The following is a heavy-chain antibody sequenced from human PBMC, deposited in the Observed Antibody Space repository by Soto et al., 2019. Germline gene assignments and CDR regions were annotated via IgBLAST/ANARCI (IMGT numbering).Heavy chain of an antibody. CDR2: IYYSGST. D-gene: IGHD4-17*01. Sequence: SETLSLTCTVSGGSISSGGYYWSWIRQHPGKGLEWIGYIYYSGSTYYNPSLKSRVTISVDTSKNQFSLKLSSVTAADTAVYYCARGTVDGDYLTDAFDIWGQGTMVTVS. CDR1: GGSISSGGYY. CDR3: ARGTVDGDYLTDAFDI. J-gene: IGHJ3*02. V-gene: IGHV4-31*03.